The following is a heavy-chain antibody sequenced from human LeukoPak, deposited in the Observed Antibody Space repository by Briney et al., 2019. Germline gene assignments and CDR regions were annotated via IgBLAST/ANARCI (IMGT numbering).Heavy chain of an antibody. V-gene: IGHV1-69*13. Sequence: SVKVSCKASGGTFSSYAISWVRQAPGQGLGWMGGIIPIFGTANYAQKFQGRVTITADESTSTAYMELSSLRPEDTAVYYCARGDTAMATNYWGQGTLVTVSS. CDR1: GGTFSSYA. J-gene: IGHJ4*02. D-gene: IGHD5-18*01. CDR2: IIPIFGTA. CDR3: ARGDTAMATNY.